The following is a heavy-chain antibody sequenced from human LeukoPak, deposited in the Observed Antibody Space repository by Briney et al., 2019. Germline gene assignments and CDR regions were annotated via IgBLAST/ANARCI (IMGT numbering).Heavy chain of an antibody. CDR2: IKEDGSEK. J-gene: IGHJ4*02. Sequence: PGGSLRLSCAASGFTFKNYWMSWVRQAPGKGLEWVASIKEDGSEKYYVDSVKGRFTISRDNAKNSLYLQMNSLRAEDTAVYYCARGGAAAGSDYWGQGTLVTVSS. CDR1: GFTFKNYW. D-gene: IGHD6-13*01. CDR3: ARGGAAAGSDY. V-gene: IGHV3-7*03.